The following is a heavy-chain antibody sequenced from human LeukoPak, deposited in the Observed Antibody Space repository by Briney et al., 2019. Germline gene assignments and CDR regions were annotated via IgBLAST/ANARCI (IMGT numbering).Heavy chain of an antibody. CDR2: IYYSGST. V-gene: IGHV4-59*01. D-gene: IGHD6-6*01. Sequence: SETLSLTCTVSGGSISSYYWSWIRQPPGKGLEWIGYIYYSGSTNYNPSLKSRVTISVDTSKNQFSLKLSSVTAADTAVYYCASRWSYSSSSGGDYWGQGTPVTVSS. CDR1: GGSISSYY. CDR3: ASRWSYSSSSGGDY. J-gene: IGHJ4*02.